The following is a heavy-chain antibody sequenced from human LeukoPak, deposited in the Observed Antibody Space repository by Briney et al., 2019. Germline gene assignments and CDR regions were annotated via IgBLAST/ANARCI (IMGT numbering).Heavy chain of an antibody. V-gene: IGHV4-59*01. CDR1: GGSISRFY. CDR2: IAYNGNT. Sequence: SETLPLTCTVSGGSISRFYWNWVRQPPGKGLEWIGYIAYNGNTNYSPSLKSRVTTSVDTSKNQFSLKLSSVTAADTAVYYCARAGTSGWYGEYWGQGILVTVSS. J-gene: IGHJ4*02. CDR3: ARAGTSGWYGEY. D-gene: IGHD6-19*01.